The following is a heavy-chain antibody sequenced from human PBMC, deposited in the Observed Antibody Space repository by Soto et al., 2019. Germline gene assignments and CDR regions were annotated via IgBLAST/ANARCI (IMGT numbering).Heavy chain of an antibody. J-gene: IGHJ4*02. CDR2: LSSSSRYI. Sequence: EVQLVESGGGLVKPGGSLRLSCAASGFTFSSYSMNWVRQAPGKGLEWVSSLSSSSRYIYYADSVKGRFTISRDNANNSLYLQMNSLRAEDTAVYYCARSYCSGGSCYSGDLFDYWGQGTLVTVSS. CDR1: GFTFSSYS. V-gene: IGHV3-21*01. D-gene: IGHD2-15*01. CDR3: ARSYCSGGSCYSGDLFDY.